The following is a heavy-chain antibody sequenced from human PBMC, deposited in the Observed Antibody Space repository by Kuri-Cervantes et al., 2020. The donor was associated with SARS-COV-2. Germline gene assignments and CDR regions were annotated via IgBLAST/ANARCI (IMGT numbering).Heavy chain of an antibody. CDR1: GGSISSSSYY. Sequence: LSCTVSGGSISSSSYYWGWIRQPPGKGLEWIGEINHSGSTNYNPSLKSRVTISVDTSKNQFSLKLSSVTAADTAVYYCARDIVVAGYYYYGMDVWGQGTTVTVSS. J-gene: IGHJ6*02. V-gene: IGHV4-39*07. CDR3: ARDIVVAGYYYYGMDV. D-gene: IGHD2-2*01. CDR2: INHSGST.